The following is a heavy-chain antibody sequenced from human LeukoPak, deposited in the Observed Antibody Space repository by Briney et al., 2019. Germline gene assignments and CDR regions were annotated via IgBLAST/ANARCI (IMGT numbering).Heavy chain of an antibody. CDR2: ISGSGGST. CDR1: GFTFSSYA. Sequence: GGSLRLSCAASGFTFSSYAMSWVRQAPGKGLEWVSAISGSGGSTYYADSVKGRFTISRDNSKNTLYLQMNSLRAEDTAVYYCAKDSRGYSYGQSDYWGQGTLVTVSS. V-gene: IGHV3-23*01. J-gene: IGHJ4*02. D-gene: IGHD5-18*01. CDR3: AKDSRGYSYGQSDY.